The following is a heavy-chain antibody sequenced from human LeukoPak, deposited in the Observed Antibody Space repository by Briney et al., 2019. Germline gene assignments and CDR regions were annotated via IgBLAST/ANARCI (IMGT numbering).Heavy chain of an antibody. D-gene: IGHD7-27*01. CDR1: GYTFTSYG. V-gene: IGHV1-69*13. J-gene: IGHJ3*02. CDR2: IIPIFGTA. CDR3: ARGGGITHWGGAFDI. Sequence: SVKVSCKASGYTFTSYGISWVRQAPGQGLEWMGGIIPIFGTANYAQKFQGRVTITADESTSTAYMELSSLRSEDTAVYYCARGGGITHWGGAFDIWGQGTMVTVSS.